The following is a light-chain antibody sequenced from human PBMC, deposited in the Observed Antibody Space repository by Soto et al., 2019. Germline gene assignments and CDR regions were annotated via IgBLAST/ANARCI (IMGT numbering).Light chain of an antibody. CDR3: ETWDSSLRTVL. CDR1: SSNIGNGH. J-gene: IGLJ2*01. Sequence: QSVLTQPPSVSAAPGQQVTISCSGSSSNIGNGHVSWYQHLPGTAPKLLIYDNDKRPSGTPDRFSGSKSGTTATLGITGLQTGDEADYYCETWDSSLRTVLFGGGTKLTVL. V-gene: IGLV1-51*01. CDR2: DND.